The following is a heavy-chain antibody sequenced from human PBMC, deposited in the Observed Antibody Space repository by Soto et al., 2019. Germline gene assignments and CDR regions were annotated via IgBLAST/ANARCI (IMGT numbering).Heavy chain of an antibody. Sequence: ASVKVSCKASGYTFTNYGVSWVRQAPGQGLEWMGWIGAYNGNTNYAQKLQGRVTMTTDTSTSTAYMELRSLRSDDTAVYYCARGPTQATTGGMDVWGQGTTVTVSS. D-gene: IGHD1-1*01. V-gene: IGHV1-18*01. J-gene: IGHJ6*02. CDR3: ARGPTQATTGGMDV. CDR2: IGAYNGNT. CDR1: GYTFTNYG.